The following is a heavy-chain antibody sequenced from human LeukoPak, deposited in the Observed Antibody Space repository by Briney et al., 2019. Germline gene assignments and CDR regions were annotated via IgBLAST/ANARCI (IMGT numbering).Heavy chain of an antibody. Sequence: GALVKVSCKASGYTLTSYYMHWVRQAPGQGLEWMGIINPSGGNTSYAQKFQGRVTMTRDTSTSTVYMELSSLRSGDTAVYYCAREDYGGNPLPFDYWGQGTLVTVSS. J-gene: IGHJ4*02. D-gene: IGHD4-23*01. CDR3: AREDYGGNPLPFDY. CDR2: INPSGGNT. V-gene: IGHV1-46*01. CDR1: GYTLTSYY.